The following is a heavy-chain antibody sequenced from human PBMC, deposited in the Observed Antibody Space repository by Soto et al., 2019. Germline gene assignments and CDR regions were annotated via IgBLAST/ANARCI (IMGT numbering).Heavy chain of an antibody. D-gene: IGHD2-2*01. Sequence: SQTLSLTCTVSGGSISSYYWSWIRQPPGKGLEWIGYIYYSGSTNYNPSLKSRVTISVATSKNQFSLKLSSVTAADTAVYYCARYIVVVPAATYKYNWFDPWGQGTLVTVSS. J-gene: IGHJ5*02. CDR2: IYYSGST. V-gene: IGHV4-59*01. CDR3: ARYIVVVPAATYKYNWFDP. CDR1: GGSISSYY.